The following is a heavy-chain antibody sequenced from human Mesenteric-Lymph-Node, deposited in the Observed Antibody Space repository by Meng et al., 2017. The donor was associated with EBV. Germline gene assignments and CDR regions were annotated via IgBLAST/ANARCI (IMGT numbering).Heavy chain of an antibody. CDR1: GFSFNIYD. D-gene: IGHD5-24*01. V-gene: IGHV3-23*01. J-gene: IGHJ4*02. CDR2: ISGSGTTT. Sequence: EGQVLETGGGLVPPGGSLRLSCAVSGFSFNIYDMNWVRQAPGRGLEWVSGISGSGTTTYYADSVKGRFSISRDNSGNTVYLQMNSLRAEDTAVYYCSNLPYNYWGQGTLVTVSS. CDR3: SNLPYNY.